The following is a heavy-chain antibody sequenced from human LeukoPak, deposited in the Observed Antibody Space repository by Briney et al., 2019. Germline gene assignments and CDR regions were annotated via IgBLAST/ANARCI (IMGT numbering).Heavy chain of an antibody. J-gene: IGHJ6*03. CDR3: ARTPLDSSGYYVYYYYYMDV. D-gene: IGHD3-22*01. Sequence: GGSLRLSCAASGFTFSSYWMSWVRQAPGKGLEWVGNIKQDGSEKYYVDSVKGRFTISRDNAKNSLYLQMNSLRAEDTAVYYCARTPLDSSGYYVYYYYYMDVWGKGTTVTVSS. V-gene: IGHV3-7*01. CDR2: IKQDGSEK. CDR1: GFTFSSYW.